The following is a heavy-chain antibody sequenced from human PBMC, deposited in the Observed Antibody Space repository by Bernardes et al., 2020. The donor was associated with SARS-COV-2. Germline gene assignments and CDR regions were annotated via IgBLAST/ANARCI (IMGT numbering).Heavy chain of an antibody. J-gene: IGHJ4*02. V-gene: IGHV3-7*01. CDR2: IKQDGSEK. CDR3: ARAVHPIVVVVAHTGLDY. D-gene: IGHD2-15*01. CDR1: GFTFSSYW. Sequence: GGSLRLSCAASGFTFSSYWMSWVRQAPGKGLEWVANIKQDGSEKYYVDSVKGRFTISRDNAKNSLYLQMNSLRAEDTAVYYCARAVHPIVVVVAHTGLDYWGQGTLVTVSS.